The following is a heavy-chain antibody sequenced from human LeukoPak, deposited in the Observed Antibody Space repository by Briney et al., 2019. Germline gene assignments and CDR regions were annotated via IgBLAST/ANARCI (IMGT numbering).Heavy chain of an antibody. V-gene: IGHV7-4-1*02. J-gene: IGHJ6*02. CDR2: INTNTGNP. CDR1: GYTFTSYA. Sequence: ASVKVSCKASGYTFTSYAMNWVRLAPGQGLEWMGWINTNTGNPTYAQGFTGRFVFSLDTSVSTAYLQISSLKAEDTAVYYCASSTMVRGAEDYYYYYGMDVWGQGTTVTVSS. CDR3: ASSTMVRGAEDYYYYYGMDV. D-gene: IGHD3-10*01.